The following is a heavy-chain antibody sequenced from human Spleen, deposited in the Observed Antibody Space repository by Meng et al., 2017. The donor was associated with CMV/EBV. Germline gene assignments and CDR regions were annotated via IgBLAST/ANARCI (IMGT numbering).Heavy chain of an antibody. D-gene: IGHD2-21*01. CDR1: GGSISENHW. CDR3: ARAYCGGDCYSGFDY. CDR2: IFDSGIT. V-gene: IGHV4-4*02. J-gene: IGHJ4*02. Sequence: GGSISENHWWSWVRQSPGEGLEWIGEIFDSGITYYNPSLKSRVTISLDKSKNHFSLKLNSVTAADTAVYYCARAYCGGDCYSGFDYWGQGSLVTVSS.